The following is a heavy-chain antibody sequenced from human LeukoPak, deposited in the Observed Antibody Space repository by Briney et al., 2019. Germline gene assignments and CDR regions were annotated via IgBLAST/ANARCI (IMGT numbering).Heavy chain of an antibody. J-gene: IGHJ3*02. D-gene: IGHD3-22*01. V-gene: IGHV4-34*01. CDR3: ARDYYDSSGFAGADAFDI. CDR2: INHSGST. CDR1: GGSISNYY. Sequence: SETLSLTCTVPGGSISNYYWSWIRQPPGKGLEWIGEINHSGSTNYNPSLKSRVTISVDTSKNQFSLKLSSVTAADTAVYYCARDYYDSSGFAGADAFDIWGQGTMVTVSS.